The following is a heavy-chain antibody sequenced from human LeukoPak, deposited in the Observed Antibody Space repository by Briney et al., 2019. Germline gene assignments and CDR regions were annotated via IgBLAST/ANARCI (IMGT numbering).Heavy chain of an antibody. CDR1: GYTFTGYY. V-gene: IGHV1-18*04. D-gene: IGHD2-21*02. CDR2: ISAYNGNT. CDR3: ARAAAHIVVVTALFT. J-gene: IGHJ3*01. Sequence: GASVKVSCKASGYTFTGYYMHWVRQAPGQGLEWMGWISAYNGNTNYAQKLQGRVTMTTDTSTSTAYMELRSLRSDDTAVYYCARAAAHIVVVTALFTWGQGTMVTVSS.